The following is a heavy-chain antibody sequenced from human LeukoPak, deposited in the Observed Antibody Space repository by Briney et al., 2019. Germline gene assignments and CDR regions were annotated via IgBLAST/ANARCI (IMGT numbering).Heavy chain of an antibody. CDR2: ISGSGGST. CDR1: GFTFSSYA. CDR3: AKDSVVDATYYYYGMDV. J-gene: IGHJ6*02. Sequence: GGSLRLSCAASGFTFSSYAMSWVRQAPGKGLEWVSAISGSGGSTYYADSVKGRFTISRDNSKNTLYLQMNSLRAEDTAVYYCAKDSVVDATYYYYGMDVWGQGTTVTVSS. D-gene: IGHD2-2*01. V-gene: IGHV3-23*01.